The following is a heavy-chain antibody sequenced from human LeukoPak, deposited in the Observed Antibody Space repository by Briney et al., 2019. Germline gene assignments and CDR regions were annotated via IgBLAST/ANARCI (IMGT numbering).Heavy chain of an antibody. J-gene: IGHJ4*02. CDR3: ARDEESIAAAGYFDY. Sequence: GGSLRLSCAASGFTFSSYAMHWVRQAPGKGLEWVAVISYDGSNKYYADSVKGRFTISRDNSKNTLYLQMNSLRAVDTAVYYCARDEESIAAAGYFDYWGQGTLVTVSS. CDR1: GFTFSSYA. D-gene: IGHD6-13*01. CDR2: ISYDGSNK. V-gene: IGHV3-30-3*01.